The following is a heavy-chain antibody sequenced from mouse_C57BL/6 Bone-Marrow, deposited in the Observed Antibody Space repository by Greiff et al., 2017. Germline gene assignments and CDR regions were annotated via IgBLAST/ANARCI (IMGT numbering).Heavy chain of an antibody. D-gene: IGHD2-4*01. CDR2: MHPNGGSP. Sequence: VQLQQSGAELVKPGASVRLSCKASGYTFTNYWMHWVKQRPGQGLEWIGMMHPNGGSPDYNEKFKSEATLSVDKSSRTAYMELSILTSEDSAVYYCARSYDYDDYTMDYWGQGTSVTVSS. V-gene: IGHV1-64*01. J-gene: IGHJ4*01. CDR1: GYTFTNYW. CDR3: ARSYDYDDYTMDY.